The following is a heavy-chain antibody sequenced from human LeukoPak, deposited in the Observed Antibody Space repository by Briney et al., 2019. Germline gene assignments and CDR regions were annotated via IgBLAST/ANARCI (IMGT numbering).Heavy chain of an antibody. J-gene: IGHJ4*02. V-gene: IGHV4-4*07. CDR1: GVTISSYY. CDR3: ARGAAAGNEFDY. D-gene: IGHD6-13*01. Sequence: SETLTLTCTVSGVTISSYYWSWIRQPAGKGLEWIWRIYTSGSTIYNPSLKSRVTISVDKSKNQFSLKLSSVTAADTAVYYCARGAAAGNEFDYWGQGTLVTVSS. CDR2: IYTSGST.